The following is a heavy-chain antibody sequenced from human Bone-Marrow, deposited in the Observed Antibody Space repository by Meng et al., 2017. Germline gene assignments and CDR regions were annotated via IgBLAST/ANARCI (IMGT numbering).Heavy chain of an antibody. CDR1: GFSFDDFA. CDR2: INWNSGNA. J-gene: IGHJ3*02. V-gene: IGHV3-9*01. CDR3: ANLASDAFDI. Sequence: SLKISCAASGFSFDDFAMHWVRQAPGKGLEWVSGINWNSGNADYGDSVKGRFTISRDNAKNSLYLQMNSLRVEDTALYYCANLASDAFDIWGQGTMVTVSS.